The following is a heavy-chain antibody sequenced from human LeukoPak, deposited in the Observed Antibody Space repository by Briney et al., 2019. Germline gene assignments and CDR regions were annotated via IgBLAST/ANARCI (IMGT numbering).Heavy chain of an antibody. V-gene: IGHV1-69*04. J-gene: IGHJ1*01. CDR3: ARDPTVVTPGYEYFQH. CDR1: GGTFGSYA. CDR2: IIPILGIA. Sequence: ASVKVSCKASGGTFGSYAISWVRQAPGQGLEWMGRIIPILGIANYAQKFQGRVTITADKSTSTAYMELSSLRSEDTAVYYCARDPTVVTPGYEYFQHWGQGTLVTVSS. D-gene: IGHD4-23*01.